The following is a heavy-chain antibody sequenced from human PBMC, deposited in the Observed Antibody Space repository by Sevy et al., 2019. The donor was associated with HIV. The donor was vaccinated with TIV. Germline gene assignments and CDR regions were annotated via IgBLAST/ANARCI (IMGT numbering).Heavy chain of an antibody. CDR2: ISGRDTGT. CDR3: ARPYGSGSWEAFDI. J-gene: IGHJ3*02. Sequence: GGSLRLSCAVSGFTFSNYAMSWVRQAPGKGLEWVSAISGRDTGTFYAESVKGRFTISRDNSKNTLYLQMNSLRAEDTAVYYCARPYGSGSWEAFDIWGQGTMVTVSS. V-gene: IGHV3-23*01. CDR1: GFTFSNYA. D-gene: IGHD3-10*01.